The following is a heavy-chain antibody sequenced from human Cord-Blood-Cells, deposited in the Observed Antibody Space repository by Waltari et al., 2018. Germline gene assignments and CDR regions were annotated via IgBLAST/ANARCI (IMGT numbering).Heavy chain of an antibody. CDR2: INPNSGGT. CDR3: ARGSAIVVVPAAIQGYFDL. Sequence: QVQLVQSGAEVKKPGASVKVSCKASGYTFTGYYMHWVRQAPGHGLEWMGWINPNSGGTNYAQKFQGWVTMTRDTSISTAYMELSRLRSDDTAVYYCARGSAIVVVPAAIQGYFDLWGRGTLVTVSS. D-gene: IGHD2-2*01. V-gene: IGHV1-2*04. J-gene: IGHJ2*01. CDR1: GYTFTGYY.